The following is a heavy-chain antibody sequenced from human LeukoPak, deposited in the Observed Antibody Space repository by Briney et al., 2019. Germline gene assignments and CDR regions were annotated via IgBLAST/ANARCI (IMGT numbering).Heavy chain of an antibody. D-gene: IGHD3-10*01. V-gene: IGHV5-51*01. J-gene: IGHJ5*02. Sequence: PGESLKISCKGSGYSFTSYWIGWVRQMPGKGLEWMGIIYPGDSDTRYSPSFQGHVTISADKSISTAYLQWSSLRASDTAMYYCARQRFTMRAYAGNWFDPWGQGTLVTVSS. CDR3: ARQRFTMRAYAGNWFDP. CDR2: IYPGDSDT. CDR1: GYSFTSYW.